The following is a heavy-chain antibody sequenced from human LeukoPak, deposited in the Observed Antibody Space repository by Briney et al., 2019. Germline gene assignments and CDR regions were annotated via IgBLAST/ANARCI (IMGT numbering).Heavy chain of an antibody. CDR2: IYTSGST. D-gene: IGHD6-13*01. V-gene: IGHV4-61*02. Sequence: PSGTLSLTCAVSGGSISSGSYYWSWIRQPAGKGLEWIGRIYTSGSTNYNPSLKSRVTISVDTSKNQFSLKLSSVTAADTAVYYCAVGERTAGIAPIWGQGTLVTVSS. J-gene: IGHJ4*02. CDR1: GGSISSGSYY. CDR3: AVGERTAGIAPI.